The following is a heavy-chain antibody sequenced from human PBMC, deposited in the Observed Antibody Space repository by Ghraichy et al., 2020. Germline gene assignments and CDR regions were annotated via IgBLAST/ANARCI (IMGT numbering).Heavy chain of an antibody. J-gene: IGHJ4*02. CDR1: GFTFSSYW. Sequence: GGSLRLSCAASGFTFSSYWMTWVRQSPGEGPEWVANIKPDGSEKYYLDSVKGRFTISRDNTKQSLYLQMNSLRADDTAVYYCARARYTTSLEEYYFDYWGQGTLVTVSS. D-gene: IGHD6-6*01. V-gene: IGHV3-7*01. CDR3: ARARYTTSLEEYYFDY. CDR2: IKPDGSEK.